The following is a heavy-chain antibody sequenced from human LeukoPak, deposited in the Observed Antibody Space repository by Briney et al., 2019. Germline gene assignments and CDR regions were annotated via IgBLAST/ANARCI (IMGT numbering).Heavy chain of an antibody. CDR2: IYTSGST. V-gene: IGHV4-4*07. Sequence: SETLSLTCIVSGGPISSYYWSWIRQPAGQGLEWIGRIYTSGSTNYNPSLKSRVTMSIDRSKNQFSLKLPSVTAADTAVYYCARGGYYDISGLDCWGQGTLVTVSS. CDR3: ARGGYYDISGLDC. CDR1: GGPISSYY. J-gene: IGHJ4*02. D-gene: IGHD3-22*01.